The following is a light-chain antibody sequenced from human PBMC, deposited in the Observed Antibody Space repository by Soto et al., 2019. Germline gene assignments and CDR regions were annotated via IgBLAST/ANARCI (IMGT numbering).Light chain of an antibody. J-gene: IGLJ1*01. CDR1: NNDIGNYKY. CDR3: SPYTTSSSYV. Sequence: SVLTQPASVSGSPGQSITISCTGTNNDIGNYKYVSWYQQHPGKAPKLLIYEISNRPSGISNRFSASKSGNTASLTISGLQAEDEADYYCSPYTTSSSYVFGTGTKVTVL. V-gene: IGLV2-14*01. CDR2: EIS.